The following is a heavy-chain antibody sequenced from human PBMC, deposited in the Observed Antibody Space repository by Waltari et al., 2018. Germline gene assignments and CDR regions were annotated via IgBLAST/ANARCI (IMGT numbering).Heavy chain of an antibody. CDR3: ARVSKGIHFDY. CDR1: GFTFVNYW. V-gene: IGHV3-7*04. CDR2: IKEDGTEE. Sequence: EVQLVESGGGLVQPGASLRLSCTASGFTFVNYWMSWVRQAPGKGLQWVAYIKEDGTEETYLDSLKGRFTISRDDAKNSLHLQMNSLRVEDTAIYYCARVSKGIHFDYWGQGTLVTVSS. J-gene: IGHJ4*02.